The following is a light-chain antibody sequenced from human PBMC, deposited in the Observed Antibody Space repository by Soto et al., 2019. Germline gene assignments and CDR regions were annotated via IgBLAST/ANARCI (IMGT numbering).Light chain of an antibody. Sequence: QSVLTQPPSVSGAPGQRVTISCTGSSSSIGAGYDVHWYQQLPGTAPKLLIYDNSNRPSGVPDRFSGSKSGTSASLAITGLQAEDEADYYCQSYDSSLSGWVFGTGTKLTVL. CDR2: DNS. CDR1: SSSIGAGYD. J-gene: IGLJ1*01. CDR3: QSYDSSLSGWV. V-gene: IGLV1-40*01.